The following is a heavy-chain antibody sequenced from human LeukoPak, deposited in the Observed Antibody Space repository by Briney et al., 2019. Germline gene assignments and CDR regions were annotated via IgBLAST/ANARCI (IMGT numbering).Heavy chain of an antibody. CDR1: GFTFSSYG. CDR3: AKDRLGGTFDY. Sequence: GRSLRLSCAASGFTFSSYGMHWVRQAPGKGLEWVAVISYDGSNKYYADSVKGRFTISRDNSKNTLYLQMNSLRAEDTAVYYCAKDRLGGTFDYWGQGTLVTVSS. J-gene: IGHJ4*02. D-gene: IGHD2-15*01. CDR2: ISYDGSNK. V-gene: IGHV3-30*18.